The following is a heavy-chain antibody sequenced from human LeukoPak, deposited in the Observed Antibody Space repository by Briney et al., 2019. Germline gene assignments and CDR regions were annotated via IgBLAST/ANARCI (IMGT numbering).Heavy chain of an antibody. V-gene: IGHV4-4*02. CDR1: GGSISHNNW. Sequence: SETLSLTCAVSGGSISHNNWWGLVRPPPGEGLGWIGEIYHSGSTNYNPSLKSRVTISVDKSKNQFSLKLSSVTAADTAVYYCAKAPVDTAMVTPRVAFDYRGQGTLVTVSS. CDR3: AKAPVDTAMVTPRVAFDY. J-gene: IGHJ4*02. D-gene: IGHD5-18*01. CDR2: IYHSGST.